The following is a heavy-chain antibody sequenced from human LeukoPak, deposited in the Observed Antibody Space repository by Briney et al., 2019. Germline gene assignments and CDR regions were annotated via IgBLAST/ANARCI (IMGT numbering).Heavy chain of an antibody. V-gene: IGHV3-53*01. CDR3: AREGRYFDWLGGAFDI. CDR2: IYSGGST. CDR1: GFTFSDYY. Sequence: GGSLRLSCAASGFTFSDYYMSWIRQAPGKGLEWVSVIYSGGSTYYADSVKGRFTISRDNSKNTLYLQMNSLRAEDTAVYYCAREGRYFDWLGGAFDIWGQGTMVTVSS. J-gene: IGHJ3*02. D-gene: IGHD3-9*01.